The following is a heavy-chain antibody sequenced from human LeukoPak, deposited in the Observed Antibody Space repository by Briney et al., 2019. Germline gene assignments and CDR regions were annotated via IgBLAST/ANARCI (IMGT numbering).Heavy chain of an antibody. Sequence: GSLRLSCAASGFTVSNNYMRWVRQPPGKGLEWIGGIYYSGSTYYNPSLKSRVTISVDTSKNQFSLKLSSVTAADTAVYYCARRGYSGYWDYWGQGTLVTVSS. CDR2: IYYSGST. CDR3: ARRGYSGYWDY. V-gene: IGHV4-4*02. D-gene: IGHD5-12*01. CDR1: GFTVSNNYM. J-gene: IGHJ4*02.